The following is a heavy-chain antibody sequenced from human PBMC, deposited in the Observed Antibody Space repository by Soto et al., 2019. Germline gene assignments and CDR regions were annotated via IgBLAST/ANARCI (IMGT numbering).Heavy chain of an antibody. V-gene: IGHV4-39*01. D-gene: IGHD6-13*01. CDR2: IYYSGNT. CDR3: DRLVSRSSWHGSGMDV. CDR1: GGSISSSSYY. Sequence: PSETLSLTCTVSGGSISSSSYYWGWIRQPPGKGLEWIGSIYYSGNTYYNPSLKTRVTISVDTSKNQFSLKLSSVTAADTAIYYCDRLVSRSSWHGSGMDVWGQGNTVTVSS. J-gene: IGHJ6*02.